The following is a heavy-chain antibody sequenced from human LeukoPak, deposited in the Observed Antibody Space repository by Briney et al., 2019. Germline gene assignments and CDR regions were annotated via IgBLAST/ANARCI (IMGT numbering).Heavy chain of an antibody. CDR1: GFTFDDYA. D-gene: IGHD6-13*01. CDR3: ARDRSIHSSSWS. CDR2: ISWNSGSI. Sequence: GRSLRLSCAASGFTFDDYAMHLGRQAPGKGLEWVSGISWNSGSIGYADSVKGRFTISRDNAKNSLYLQMNSLRAEDTAVYYCARDRSIHSSSWSWGQGTLVTVSS. J-gene: IGHJ5*02. V-gene: IGHV3-9*01.